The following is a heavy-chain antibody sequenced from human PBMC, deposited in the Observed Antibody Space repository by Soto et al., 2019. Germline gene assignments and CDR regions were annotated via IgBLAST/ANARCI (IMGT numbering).Heavy chain of an antibody. CDR2: INHSGST. V-gene: IGHV4-34*01. J-gene: IGHJ4*02. CDR1: GGSFSGYY. Sequence: SETLSLTCAVYGGSFSGYYWSWIRQPPGKGLEWIGEINHSGSTNYNPSLKSRVTISVDTSKNQFSLKLSSVTAADTAVYYCARAAGSTVRGVIEPWGQGTLVTVSS. D-gene: IGHD3-10*01. CDR3: ARAAGSTVRGVIEP.